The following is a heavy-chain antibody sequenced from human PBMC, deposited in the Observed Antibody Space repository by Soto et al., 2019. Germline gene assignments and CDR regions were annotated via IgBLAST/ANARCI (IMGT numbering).Heavy chain of an antibody. V-gene: IGHV3-30*03. CDR2: ISYDGSNK. Sequence: QVQLVESGGGVVQPGRSLRLSCAASGFTFSSYGMHWVRQAPGKGLGWVAVISYDGSNKYYADSVKGRFTISRDNSKNTLYLQMNSLRAEDTAVYYCAGGSYYYYGMDVWGQGTTVTVSS. J-gene: IGHJ6*02. CDR1: GFTFSSYG. CDR3: AGGSYYYYGMDV.